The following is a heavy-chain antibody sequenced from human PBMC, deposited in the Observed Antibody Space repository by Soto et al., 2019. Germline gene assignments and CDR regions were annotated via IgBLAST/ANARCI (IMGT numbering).Heavy chain of an antibody. D-gene: IGHD2-15*01. V-gene: IGHV4-61*08. CDR2: IYYSGST. J-gene: IGHJ6*03. CDR1: GGSISSGGYY. Sequence: ETLSLTCTVSGGSISSGGYYWSWIRQHPGKGLEWIGYIYYSGSTNYNPSLKSRVTISVDTSKNQFSLKLSSVTAADTAVYYCARALDCSGGSCYFSGNYYMDVWGKGTTVTVSS. CDR3: ARALDCSGGSCYFSGNYYMDV.